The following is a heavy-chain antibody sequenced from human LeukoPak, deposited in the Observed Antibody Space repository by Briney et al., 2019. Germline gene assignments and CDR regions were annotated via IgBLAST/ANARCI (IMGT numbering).Heavy chain of an antibody. CDR3: AVPYYDRFDY. J-gene: IGHJ4*02. V-gene: IGHV4-39*01. D-gene: IGHD3-22*01. CDR1: GGSISSSSYY. Sequence: SETLSLTCTVSGGSISSSSYYWGWIRQPPGKGREWIGSIYYSGSTYYNPSLKSRVTISVDTSKNQFSLKLSSVTAADTAVYYCAVPYYDRFDYWGQGTLVTVSS. CDR2: IYYSGST.